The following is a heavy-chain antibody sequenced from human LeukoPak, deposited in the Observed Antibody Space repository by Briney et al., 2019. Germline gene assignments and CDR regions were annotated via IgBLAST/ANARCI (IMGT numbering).Heavy chain of an antibody. CDR1: GGSISSYY. V-gene: IGHV4-59*01. Sequence: PSETLSPTCAVSGGSISSYYWSWIRQPPGKGLEWIGYIYYSGSTNYNPSLKSRVTISVDTSKNQFSLKLSSVTAADTAVYYCARDPSTTKHGMDVWGQGTTVTVSS. D-gene: IGHD4-17*01. CDR3: ARDPSTTKHGMDV. CDR2: IYYSGST. J-gene: IGHJ6*02.